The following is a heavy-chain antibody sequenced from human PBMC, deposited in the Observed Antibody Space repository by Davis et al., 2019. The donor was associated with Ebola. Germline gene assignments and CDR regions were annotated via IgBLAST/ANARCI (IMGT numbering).Heavy chain of an antibody. CDR2: IHGGDSDT. CDR3: ARLRPDYYGSGT. Sequence: GESLKISCQGFGYVFTSYWIGWVRQMPGKGLEWMGMIHGGDSDTRYSPSFQGQVTMSADKSITTAYLQWSNLKASDTAMFYCARLRPDYYGSGTWGQGTLVTVSA. V-gene: IGHV5-51*01. CDR1: GYVFTSYW. D-gene: IGHD3-10*01. J-gene: IGHJ4*02.